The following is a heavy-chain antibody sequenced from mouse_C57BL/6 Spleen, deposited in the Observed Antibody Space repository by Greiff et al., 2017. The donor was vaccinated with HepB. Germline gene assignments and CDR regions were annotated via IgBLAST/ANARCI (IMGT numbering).Heavy chain of an antibody. CDR1: GYTFTDYE. D-gene: IGHD2-1*01. Sequence: VQLQRSGAELVRPGASVTLSCKASGYTFTDYEMHWVKQTPVHGLEWIGAIDPETGGTAYNQKFKGKAILTADKSSSTAYMELRSLTSEDSAVYYCTRYYYGNHFDYWGQGTTLTVSS. CDR2: IDPETGGT. J-gene: IGHJ2*01. CDR3: TRYYYGNHFDY. V-gene: IGHV1-15*01.